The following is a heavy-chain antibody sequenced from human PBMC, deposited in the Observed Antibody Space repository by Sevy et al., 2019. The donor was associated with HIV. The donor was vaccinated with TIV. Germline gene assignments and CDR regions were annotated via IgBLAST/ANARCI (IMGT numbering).Heavy chain of an antibody. CDR3: ARGKSITGIDY. CDR1: GYTFTSYG. V-gene: IGHV1-18*01. J-gene: IGHJ4*02. Sequence: ASVKVSCKASGYTFTSYGINWVRQAPGQGLEWMGWISPYNGNTNYAQNLQGRVTMTTDTSTITAFMELRSLRSDDTAVYYCARGKSITGIDYWGQGTLVTVSS. D-gene: IGHD1-20*01. CDR2: ISPYNGNT.